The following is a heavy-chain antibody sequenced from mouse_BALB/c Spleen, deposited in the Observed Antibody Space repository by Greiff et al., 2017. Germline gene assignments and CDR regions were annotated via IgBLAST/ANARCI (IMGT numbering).Heavy chain of an antibody. V-gene: IGHV3-8*02. D-gene: IGHD2-4*01. CDR1: GDSITSGY. CDR3: ARSDYDGFAY. Sequence: EVKVVESGPSLVKPSQTLSLTCSVTGDSITSGYWNWIRKFPGNKLEYMGYISYSGSTYYNPSPKSRISITRDTSKNQYYLQLISVTTEDTATYYSARSDYDGFAYWGQGTLVTVSA. J-gene: IGHJ3*01. CDR2: ISYSGST.